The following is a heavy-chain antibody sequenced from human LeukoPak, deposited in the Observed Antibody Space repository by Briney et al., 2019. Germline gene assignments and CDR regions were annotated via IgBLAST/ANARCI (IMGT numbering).Heavy chain of an antibody. V-gene: IGHV3-23*01. Sequence: PGGSLRLSCAASGFTFSSYAMSWVRQAPGKGLEWVSAISGSGGSIYYADSVKGRFTISRDNSKNTLYLQMNSLRAEDTAVYYCAKDPAIYDSSGYPFDYWGQGTLVTVSS. CDR1: GFTFSSYA. J-gene: IGHJ4*02. CDR2: ISGSGGSI. D-gene: IGHD3-22*01. CDR3: AKDPAIYDSSGYPFDY.